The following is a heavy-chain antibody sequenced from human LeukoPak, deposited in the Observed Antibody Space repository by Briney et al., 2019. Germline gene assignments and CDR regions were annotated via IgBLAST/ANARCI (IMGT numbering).Heavy chain of an antibody. CDR3: ARDTSGNNFGY. CDR2: INPNSGAT. V-gene: IGHV1-2*02. CDR1: GYTFTGYY. Sequence: ASVKVSCKASGYTFTGYYMHWMRQAPGQGLEWMGWINPNSGATLYAQKFQGRVTMTRDTSTTTAFMEVTRLTSDDTAVYFCARDTSGNNFGYWGQGTLVTVSS. J-gene: IGHJ4*02. D-gene: IGHD1-26*01.